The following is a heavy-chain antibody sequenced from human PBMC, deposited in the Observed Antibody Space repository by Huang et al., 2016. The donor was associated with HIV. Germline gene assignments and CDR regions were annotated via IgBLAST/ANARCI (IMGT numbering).Heavy chain of an antibody. CDR1: GFSLDTSGVA. CDR3: AYQWTGLDR. J-gene: IGHJ4*02. Sequence: QITLKESGPTLVKPTQTLTLTCSFSGFSLDTSGVAVGWVRQPPGEALEGLGLIDWDDGTRFSPSLGGRLSLTKDTSKNQVVLTMTNMDPADTATYFCAYQWTGLDRWGQGILVTVTS. D-gene: IGHD6-19*01. CDR2: IDWDDGT. V-gene: IGHV2-5*02.